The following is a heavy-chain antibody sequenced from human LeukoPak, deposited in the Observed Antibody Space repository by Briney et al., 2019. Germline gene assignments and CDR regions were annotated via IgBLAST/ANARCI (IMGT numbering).Heavy chain of an antibody. CDR3: ARGKRARDSRPLYYFDY. V-gene: IGHV1-2*04. D-gene: IGHD3-22*01. J-gene: IGHJ4*02. Sequence: ASVKVSCKASGYTFTGYYMHWVRQAPEQGLEWMGWINPNSGGTNYAQKFQGWVTMTRDTSISTAYMELSRLRSDDTAVYYCARGKRARDSRPLYYFDYWGQGTLVTVSS. CDR2: INPNSGGT. CDR1: GYTFTGYY.